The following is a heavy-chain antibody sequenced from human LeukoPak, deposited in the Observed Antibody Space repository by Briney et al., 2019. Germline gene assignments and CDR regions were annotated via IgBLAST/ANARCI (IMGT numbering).Heavy chain of an antibody. V-gene: IGHV3-48*03. Sequence: TGGSLRLSCAASGFTLSSYVMNWVRQAPGKGLEWVSYISSSGSTIYYADSVKGRFTISRDNAKNSLYLQMNSLRAEDTAVYYCAELGITMIGGVWGKGTTVTISS. D-gene: IGHD3-10*02. CDR2: ISSSGSTI. CDR1: GFTLSSYV. J-gene: IGHJ6*04. CDR3: AELGITMIGGV.